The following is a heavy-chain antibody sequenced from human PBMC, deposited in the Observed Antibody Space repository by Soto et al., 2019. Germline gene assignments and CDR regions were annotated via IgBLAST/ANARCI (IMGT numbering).Heavy chain of an antibody. CDR3: TAGSGWESDT. CDR1: EFTFGTSW. Sequence: DVQLVESGGGLVQPGGSLRLSCAVSEFTFGTSWMTWVRQGTGKGLEWVANIKQDGGEKHYLESVRGRFSISRDNAKKSLYLEMNSLRAEDTAVYYCTAGSGWESDTWGQGTLVTVSS. CDR2: IKQDGGEK. V-gene: IGHV3-7*05. J-gene: IGHJ5*02. D-gene: IGHD6-19*01.